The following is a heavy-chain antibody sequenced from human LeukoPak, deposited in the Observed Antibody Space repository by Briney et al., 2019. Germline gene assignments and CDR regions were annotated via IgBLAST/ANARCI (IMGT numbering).Heavy chain of an antibody. CDR3: ARRYSSSSWTNWFDP. CDR2: IYYSGST. J-gene: IGHJ5*02. CDR1: GGSISSSSYY. Sequence: SETPSLTCTVSGGSISSSSYYWGWIRQPPGKGLEWIGSIYYSGSTYYNPSLKSRVTISVGTSKNQFSLKLSSVTAADTAVYYCARRYSSSSWTNWFDPWGQGTLVTVSS. V-gene: IGHV4-39*01. D-gene: IGHD6-6*01.